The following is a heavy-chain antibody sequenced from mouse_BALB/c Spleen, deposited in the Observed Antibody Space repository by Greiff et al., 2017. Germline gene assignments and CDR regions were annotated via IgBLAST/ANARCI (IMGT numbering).Heavy chain of an antibody. CDR1: GFTFSSYA. V-gene: IGHV5-6-5*01. D-gene: IGHD1-1*02. Sequence: EVQLVESGGGLVKPGGSLKLSCAASGFTFSSYAMSWVRQTPEKRLEWVASISSGGSTYYPDSVKGRFTISRDNARNILYLQMSSLRSEDTAMYYCARGEGGYYLDYWGQGTTLTVSS. CDR2: ISSGGST. J-gene: IGHJ2*01. CDR3: ARGEGGYYLDY.